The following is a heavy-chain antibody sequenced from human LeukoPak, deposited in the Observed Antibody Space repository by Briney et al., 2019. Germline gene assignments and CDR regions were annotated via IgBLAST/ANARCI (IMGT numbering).Heavy chain of an antibody. J-gene: IGHJ4*02. CDR1: GHTFTGYY. Sequence: ASVKVSCKASGHTFTGYYMHWVRQAPGQGLEWMGWISAYNGNTNYAQKLQGRVTMTTDTSTSTAYMELRSLRSDDTAVYYCARDYGGSDSVYFDYWGQGTLVTVSS. D-gene: IGHD2-15*01. V-gene: IGHV1-18*04. CDR3: ARDYGGSDSVYFDY. CDR2: ISAYNGNT.